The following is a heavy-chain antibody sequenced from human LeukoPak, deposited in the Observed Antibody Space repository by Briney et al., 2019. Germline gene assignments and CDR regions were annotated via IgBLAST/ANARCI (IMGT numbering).Heavy chain of an antibody. CDR3: ARRGVGYLYDNTGYCPLDY. CDR1: GSTFTNYG. CDR2: ISAYTGNT. J-gene: IGHJ4*02. D-gene: IGHD3-22*01. Sequence: ASVKVSCKASGSTFTNYGISWGRHAPGQGLEWMGWISAYTGNTNYAQNFQGRVTMTTDTSTSTAFMELRSLRSDDTAVYYCARRGVGYLYDNTGYCPLDYWGQGTLVTVSS. V-gene: IGHV1-18*01.